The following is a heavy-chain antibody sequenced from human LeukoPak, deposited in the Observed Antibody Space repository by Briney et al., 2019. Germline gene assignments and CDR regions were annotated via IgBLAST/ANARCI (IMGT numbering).Heavy chain of an antibody. Sequence: SETLSLTCAVYGGSFSTYYWSWIRQPPGKGLEWIGEINHSGSTNYNPSLKSRVTISVDTSKNQFSLKLTSVTAADTAVYYCAIWPFRGVLYWGQGTLVTVSS. D-gene: IGHD3-10*01. V-gene: IGHV4-34*01. J-gene: IGHJ4*02. CDR3: AIWPFRGVLY. CDR2: INHSGST. CDR1: GGSFSTYY.